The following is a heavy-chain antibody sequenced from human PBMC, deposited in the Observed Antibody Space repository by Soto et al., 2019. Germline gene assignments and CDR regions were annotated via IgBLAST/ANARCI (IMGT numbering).Heavy chain of an antibody. D-gene: IGHD4-17*01. V-gene: IGHV1-8*01. CDR1: GYTFSSSD. CDR2: MNPKSGNT. J-gene: IGHJ4*02. Sequence: QVQLVQSGTEVKKPGAIVKVSCKASGYTFSSSDINWVRQATGQGLEWMGWMNPKSGNTGSAQKFQGRITMTRDTSVSTAYMELSSLRSDDTAVYYCARVYGEPTHWGQGTLVTVSS. CDR3: ARVYGEPTH.